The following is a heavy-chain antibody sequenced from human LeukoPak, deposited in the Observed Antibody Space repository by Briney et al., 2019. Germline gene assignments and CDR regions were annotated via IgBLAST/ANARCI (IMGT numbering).Heavy chain of an antibody. CDR2: IYPGDSDT. CDR3: ARHKVSGRSHSGNYDS. D-gene: IGHD3-10*01. J-gene: IGHJ4*02. V-gene: IGHV5-51*01. CDR1: AYDFTNYW. Sequence: GESLKISCKASAYDFTNYWIAWVRQMPGKGLEWMGVIYPGDSDTRYSPSFQGQVTISAVKSLTTAYLQWSSLKASDTAMYYCARHKVSGRSHSGNYDSWGQGTQVTVSS.